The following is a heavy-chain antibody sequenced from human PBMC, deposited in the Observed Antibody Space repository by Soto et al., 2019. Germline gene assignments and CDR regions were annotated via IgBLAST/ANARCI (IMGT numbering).Heavy chain of an antibody. CDR1: GFTFSDAW. CDR2: IKSKADGGTT. J-gene: IGHJ4*01. Sequence: EVQLVESGGGLVKPGGSLRLSCAGSGFTFSDAWINWVRQAPGKGLEWVGRIKSKADGGTTDFASLVKGRFAISRDDSKDMVYLKMISLKTEDAAVYYCTRDSLFTLTLGRFDFWGHGTLVTVSS. CDR3: TRDSLFTLTLGRFDF. V-gene: IGHV3-15*07. D-gene: IGHD3-9*01.